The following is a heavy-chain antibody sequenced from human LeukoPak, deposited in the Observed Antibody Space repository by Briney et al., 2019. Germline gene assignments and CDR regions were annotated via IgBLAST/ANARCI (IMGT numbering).Heavy chain of an antibody. D-gene: IGHD2-2*02. CDR3: ARRYCSSTSCYRDYYGMDV. Sequence: GESLKISCKGSGYRFTSYWIGWVRQMPGKGLEWMGIIYPGDSDTRYSPSFQGQVTISADKSISTAYLQWSSLKASDTAMYYCARRYCSSTSCYRDYYGMDVWGQGTTVTVSS. V-gene: IGHV5-51*01. CDR1: GYRFTSYW. CDR2: IYPGDSDT. J-gene: IGHJ6*02.